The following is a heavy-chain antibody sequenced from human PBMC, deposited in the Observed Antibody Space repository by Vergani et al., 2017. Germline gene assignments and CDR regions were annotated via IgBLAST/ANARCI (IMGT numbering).Heavy chain of an antibody. CDR2: IYYSGST. CDR1: GGSVSSSSYY. J-gene: IGHJ2*01. V-gene: IGHV4-39*01. CDR3: ASVGVVVIQFDL. D-gene: IGHD3-22*01. Sequence: QVQLQESGPGLVKPSETLSLTCTVSGGSVSSSSYYWGWIRQPPGKGLEWIGSIYYSGSTYYNPSLKSRVTISVDTSKNQFSLKLSSVTAADTAVYYCASVGVVVIQFDLWGRGTLVTVSS.